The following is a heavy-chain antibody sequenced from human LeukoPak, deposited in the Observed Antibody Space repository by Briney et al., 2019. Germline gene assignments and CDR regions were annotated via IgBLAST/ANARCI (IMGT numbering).Heavy chain of an antibody. CDR1: GFTFSDHD. Sequence: GGSLRLSCAASGFTFSDHDMDWVRQAPGKGLEWVGRVRKKTNSYTAEYAASVKGRFTISRDDSQNSLYLQMNSLTAEDTAVYYCARLVGANNWGQGTLVIVSS. CDR3: ARLVGANN. V-gene: IGHV3-72*01. CDR2: VRKKTNSYTA. D-gene: IGHD1-26*01. J-gene: IGHJ4*02.